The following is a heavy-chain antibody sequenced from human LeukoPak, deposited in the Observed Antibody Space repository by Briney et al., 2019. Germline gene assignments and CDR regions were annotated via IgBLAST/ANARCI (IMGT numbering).Heavy chain of an antibody. J-gene: IGHJ4*02. CDR2: ISSSGSTI. D-gene: IGHD4-17*01. CDR3: ARDDFTVSLDY. Sequence: GGSLRLSCAASGFTFSSYEMNWVRQAPGKGLEWVSYISSSGSTIYYADSVKGRFTISRDNAKNSLYLQMNSLRAEDTAVYYCARDDFTVSLDYWGQGTLVTVS. CDR1: GFTFSSYE. V-gene: IGHV3-48*03.